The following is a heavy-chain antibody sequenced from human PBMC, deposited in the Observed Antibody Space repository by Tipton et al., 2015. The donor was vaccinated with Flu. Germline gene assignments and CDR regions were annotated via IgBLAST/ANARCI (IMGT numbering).Heavy chain of an antibody. CDR2: IKQDGSEK. CDR3: ARNNWNYGGAFDI. V-gene: IGHV3-7*01. D-gene: IGHD1-7*01. CDR1: GFTFSSYW. Sequence: SLRLSCAASGFTFSSYWMSWVRQAPGKGLEWVANIKQDGSEKHYVDSVKGRFSISRDNAKSSLYLQMNSLRAEDTAVYYCARNNWNYGGAFDIWGQGTMVTVSS. J-gene: IGHJ3*02.